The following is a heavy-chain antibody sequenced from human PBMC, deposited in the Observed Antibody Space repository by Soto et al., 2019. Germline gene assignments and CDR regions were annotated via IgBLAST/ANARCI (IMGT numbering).Heavy chain of an antibody. CDR2: ISSSSRTI. CDR1: GFTFGSYS. J-gene: IGHJ6*03. V-gene: IGHV3-48*01. CDR3: ASVVGSYMDV. Sequence: GGSLRLSCAASGFTFGSYSMNWVRQAPGKGLEWISYISSSSRTIYYADSVKGRFTISRDNAKNSLYLQMNSLRAEDTAVYYCASVVGSYMDVWGKGTTVTVSS. D-gene: IGHD6-19*01.